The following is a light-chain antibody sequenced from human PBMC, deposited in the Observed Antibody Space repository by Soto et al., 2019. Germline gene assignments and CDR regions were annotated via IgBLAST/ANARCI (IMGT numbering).Light chain of an antibody. CDR1: SGHSDYA. Sequence: QLVLTQSPSASASPGASVKLTCTLSSGHSDYAIAWHHQQPEKGPRYLMNVTSDGSHTKGDGIPDRFSGSSSGADRYLTISSLRSDDEADYYCQAWGTGGVFGGGTKLTVL. CDR2: VTSDGSH. V-gene: IGLV4-69*01. J-gene: IGLJ3*02. CDR3: QAWGTGGV.